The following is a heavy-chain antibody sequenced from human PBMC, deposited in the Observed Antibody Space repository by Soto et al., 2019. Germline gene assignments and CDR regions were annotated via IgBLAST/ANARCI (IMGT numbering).Heavy chain of an antibody. CDR1: GYTFSSYH. CDR3: AASTGWWAFHY. CDR2: INTATGHP. Sequence: QVQLVQSGAEVQRPGASVKVSCQASGYTFSSYHMHWVRQAPGQSLEWMGRINTATGHPTYSQKFQGKITMTSDTFARTGWMKLSSLISEDTAVYFCAASTGWWAFHYWGQGTLVTVPS. J-gene: IGHJ4*02. D-gene: IGHD6-19*01. V-gene: IGHV1-3*04.